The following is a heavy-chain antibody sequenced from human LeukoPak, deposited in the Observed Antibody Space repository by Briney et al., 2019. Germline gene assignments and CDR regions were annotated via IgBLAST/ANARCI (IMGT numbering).Heavy chain of an antibody. CDR3: AINGGTYRPHAFDI. D-gene: IGHD1-26*01. CDR2: ISLSGGAT. J-gene: IGHJ3*02. Sequence: PGGSLRLSCVASGFTFDEYGMSWVRQAQGKGLEWVSCISLSGGATGYADSVKGRFTISRDNGKNSLYLQMNSLRAEDTAVYYCAINGGTYRPHAFDIWGHGTMVIVSS. V-gene: IGHV3-20*04. CDR1: GFTFDEYG.